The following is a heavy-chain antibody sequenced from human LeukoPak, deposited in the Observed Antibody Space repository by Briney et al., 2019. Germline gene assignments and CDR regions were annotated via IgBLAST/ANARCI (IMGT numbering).Heavy chain of an antibody. V-gene: IGHV1-8*01. J-gene: IGHJ6*02. D-gene: IGHD2-2*01. CDR1: GYTFTSYD. Sequence: RASVKVSCKASGYTFTSYDINWVRQATGQGLEWMGWMNPNSGNTGYAQKFQGRVTMTRNTSISTSYMELSSLRSEDTAVYYCARGPYIVVVPAAMEFYYYGMDVWGQGTTVTVSS. CDR2: MNPNSGNT. CDR3: ARGPYIVVVPAAMEFYYYGMDV.